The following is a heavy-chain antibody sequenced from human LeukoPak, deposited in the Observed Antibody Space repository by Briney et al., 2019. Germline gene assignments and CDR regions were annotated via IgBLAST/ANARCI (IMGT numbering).Heavy chain of an antibody. CDR2: IYYSGST. D-gene: IGHD3-3*01. Sequence: SETLSLTCTVSGGSISSYYWSWIRQPPGKGLEWIGYIYYSGSTNYNPSLKSRVTISVDTSKNQFSLKLSSVTAADTAVYYCARGTIFGPYYYYYGMDVWGQGTTVTVS. V-gene: IGHV4-59*01. J-gene: IGHJ6*02. CDR3: ARGTIFGPYYYYYGMDV. CDR1: GGSISSYY.